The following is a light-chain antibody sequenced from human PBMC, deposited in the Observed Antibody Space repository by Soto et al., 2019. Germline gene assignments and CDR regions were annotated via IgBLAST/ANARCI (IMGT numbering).Light chain of an antibody. V-gene: IGKV1-5*01. CDR3: LQYNGYYRT. CDR1: QTISGW. CDR2: DAS. J-gene: IGKJ1*01. Sequence: DIQLTQSPSTLCASLGDTVTITCRASQTISGWLAWYQQRPGKAPNLLIFDASTLESGVPSRFSGSGSGTTFTLTISSLQSDDFATYYCLQYNGYYRTFGQGTKVDIK.